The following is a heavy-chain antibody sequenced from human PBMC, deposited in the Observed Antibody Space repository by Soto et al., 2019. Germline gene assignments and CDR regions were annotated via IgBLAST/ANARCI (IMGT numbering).Heavy chain of an antibody. CDR1: GGSIKGGANY. CDR3: ARVRRVVLHYFFDY. Sequence: LSLTCTVSGGSIKGGANYWSWIRQSPGKGLEWIGDSYHSGSTHYNPSLQSRLTMSIDTSKSQFSLRLSSVTAAYTAVYFCARVRRVVLHYFFDYWGQGALVTVSS. CDR2: SYHSGST. V-gene: IGHV4-30-4*01. J-gene: IGHJ4*02. D-gene: IGHD2-15*01.